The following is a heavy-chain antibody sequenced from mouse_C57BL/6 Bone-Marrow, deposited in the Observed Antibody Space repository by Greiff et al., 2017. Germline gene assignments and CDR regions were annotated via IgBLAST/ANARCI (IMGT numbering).Heavy chain of an antibody. CDR3: ARETNDGYYEWFAY. CDR1: GYTFTSYW. Sequence: QVQLQQPGAELVKPGASVKLSCKASGYTFTSYWMHWVKQRPGQGLEWIGMIHPNSGSTNYNEKFKSKATLTVDKSSSTAYMQLSSLTSEDSAVYYRARETNDGYYEWFAYWGQGTLVTVSA. V-gene: IGHV1-64*01. D-gene: IGHD2-3*01. CDR2: IHPNSGST. J-gene: IGHJ3*01.